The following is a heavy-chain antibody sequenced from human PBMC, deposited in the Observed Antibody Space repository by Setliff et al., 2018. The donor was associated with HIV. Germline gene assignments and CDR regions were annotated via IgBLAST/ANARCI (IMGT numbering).Heavy chain of an antibody. Sequence: SVKVSCKASGGSFNTYGIHWVRQAPGQGLEWMGGIIPIFGTANYAQKFQGRVTITTDESTSTAYMELSSLRSEDTAVYYCASYSGSYYFILHYWGQGTLVTVSS. CDR3: ASYSGSYYFILHY. D-gene: IGHD1-26*01. V-gene: IGHV1-69*05. CDR2: IIPIFGTA. CDR1: GGSFNTYG. J-gene: IGHJ4*02.